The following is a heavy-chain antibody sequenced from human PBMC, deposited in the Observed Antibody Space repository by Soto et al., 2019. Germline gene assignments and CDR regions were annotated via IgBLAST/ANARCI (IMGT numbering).Heavy chain of an antibody. CDR2: ISPRSGGT. CDR1: GYTFIDYY. V-gene: IGHV1-2*02. Sequence: ASVKVYCKASGYTFIDYYMHWLRQSPGQGFEWMGRISPRSGGTNYAQKFQGRVTMTWDTSLNTAYMELSSLISEDTAVYYCARPPGYISDWYYFDLWGQGTLVTVSS. CDR3: ARPPGYISDWYYFDL. D-gene: IGHD3-9*01. J-gene: IGHJ4*02.